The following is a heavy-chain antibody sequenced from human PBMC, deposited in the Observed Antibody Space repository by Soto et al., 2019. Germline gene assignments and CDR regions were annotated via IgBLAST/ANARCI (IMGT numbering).Heavy chain of an antibody. D-gene: IGHD4-17*01. CDR2: IRSKPNNYAT. V-gene: IGHV3-73*02. CDR3: LSVTTVIAFSHY. J-gene: IGHJ4*02. CDR1: GFTFSGSA. Sequence: EVQLVESGGGLVQPGGSLKLSCAASGFTFSGSAMHWVRQASGKGLEWVGRIRSKPNNYATEYGASVKGSFAISRDESRNTAYLQMSSLKTDDTAVYYCLSVTTVIAFSHYWGRGTLVTVSA.